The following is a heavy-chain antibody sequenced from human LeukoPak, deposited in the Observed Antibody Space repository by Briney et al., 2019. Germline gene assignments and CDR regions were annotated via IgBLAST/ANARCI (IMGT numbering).Heavy chain of an antibody. J-gene: IGHJ6*02. V-gene: IGHV1-18*01. CDR3: ARPMKPDTILGVVIPSPYYGMDV. D-gene: IGHD3-3*01. Sequence: ASVKVSCKASGYSFTSYGISWVRQAPGQGLEWMGWISAYNGNTNYAQKLQGRVTMTTDTSTNTAYMELRRLRTNDPAVYYCARPMKPDTILGVVIPSPYYGMDVWGQGTTVTGSS. CDR2: ISAYNGNT. CDR1: GYSFTSYG.